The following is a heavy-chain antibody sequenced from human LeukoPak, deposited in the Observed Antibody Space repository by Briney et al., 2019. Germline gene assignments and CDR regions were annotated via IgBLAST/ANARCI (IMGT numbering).Heavy chain of an antibody. V-gene: IGHV4-39*07. CDR1: GGSISSSSYY. J-gene: IGHJ4*02. CDR2: IYYSGST. D-gene: IGHD3-9*01. CDR3: ASRPPNYDILTASGFDY. Sequence: SETLSLTCTVSGGSISSSSYYWGWIRQPPGKGLEWIGSIYYSGSTYYNLSLKSRVTISVDTSKNQFSLKLSSVTAADTAVYYCASRPPNYDILTASGFDYWGQGTLVTVSS.